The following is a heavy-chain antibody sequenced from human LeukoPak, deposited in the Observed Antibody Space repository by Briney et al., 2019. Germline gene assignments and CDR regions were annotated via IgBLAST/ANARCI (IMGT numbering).Heavy chain of an antibody. J-gene: IGHJ6*03. CDR3: ARAGTTVTYYYYYMDV. Sequence: ASVKVSCKASGYTFTGYYMHWVRQAPGQGLEWMGIINPSGGSTSYAQKFQGRVTMTRDMSTSTVYMELSSLRSEDTAVYYCARAGTTVTYYYYYMDVWGKGTTVTVSS. CDR1: GYTFTGYY. D-gene: IGHD4-17*01. V-gene: IGHV1-46*01. CDR2: INPSGGST.